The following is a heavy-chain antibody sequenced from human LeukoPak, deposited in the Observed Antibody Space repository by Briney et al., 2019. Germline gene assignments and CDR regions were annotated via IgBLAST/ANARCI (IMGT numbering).Heavy chain of an antibody. CDR3: ARDGGYCSSTSCSPLDY. CDR2: INPNSGGT. V-gene: IGHV1-2*04. D-gene: IGHD2-2*01. J-gene: IGHJ4*02. Sequence: ASVKVSCKASGYTFTSYYMHWVRQAPGQGLEWMGWINPNSGGTSYAQKFQGWVTMTRDTSISTAYMELSRLRSDDTAVYYCARDGGYCSSTSCSPLDYWGQGTLVTVSS. CDR1: GYTFTSYY.